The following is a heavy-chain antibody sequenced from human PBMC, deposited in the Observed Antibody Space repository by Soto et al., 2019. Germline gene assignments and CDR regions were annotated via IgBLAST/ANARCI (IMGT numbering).Heavy chain of an antibody. CDR3: ARATGTSGLWFGP. Sequence: QVHLVQSGTEVKEPGASVKVSCKASASTFTGYTINWVRQAPGQGLEWMGWISTINGNTKYAGNFEGRVTMTTNPSTTAAYTEPTSLTFDNTAVYICARATGTSGLWFGPRGPGTLISVSS. D-gene: IGHD3-10*01. CDR2: ISTINGNT. J-gene: IGHJ5*02. CDR1: ASTFTGYT. V-gene: IGHV1-18*04.